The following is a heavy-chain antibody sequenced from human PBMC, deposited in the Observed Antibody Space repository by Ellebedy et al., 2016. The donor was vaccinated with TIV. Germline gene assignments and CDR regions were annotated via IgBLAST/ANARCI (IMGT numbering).Heavy chain of an antibody. J-gene: IGHJ3*01. D-gene: IGHD5-24*01. V-gene: IGHV3-7*01. CDR3: VRDER. Sequence: GESLKISCAASGFAFSNYWLSWVRQAPGKGLEWVANIEQAGSETHCVDSVEGRFTISRDNTQSSLYLQMNSLRAEDTAVYYCVRDERWGQGTVVTVSS. CDR2: IEQAGSET. CDR1: GFAFSNYW.